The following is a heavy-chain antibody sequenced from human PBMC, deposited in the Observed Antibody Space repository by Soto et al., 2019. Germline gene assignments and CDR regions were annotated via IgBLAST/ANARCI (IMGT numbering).Heavy chain of an antibody. J-gene: IGHJ4*02. D-gene: IGHD1-26*01. Sequence: TSETLSLTCTVSGGSISSYYWSWIRQPPGKGLEWIGYIYYSGSTNYNPSLKSRVTISVDTSKNQFSLKLSSVTAADTAVYYCARDGGYSGSYWGQGTLVTVSS. CDR2: IYYSGST. CDR1: GGSISSYY. V-gene: IGHV4-59*01. CDR3: ARDGGYSGSY.